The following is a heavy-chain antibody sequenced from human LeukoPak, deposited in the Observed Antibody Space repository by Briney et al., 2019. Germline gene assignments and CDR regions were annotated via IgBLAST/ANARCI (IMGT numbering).Heavy chain of an antibody. J-gene: IGHJ4*02. V-gene: IGHV3-74*01. CDR1: GFTFKTYW. CDR2: MNNDGRVI. CDR3: AREFEATGFWALDY. D-gene: IGHD3-16*01. Sequence: GGSLRLSCKVSGFTFKTYWMHWVRQAPGKGLVWVSRMNNDGRVITYADSVKGRFTISRDNAKNTLYLQMNSLRAEDTAVYYCAREFEATGFWALDYWGQGTLVTASS.